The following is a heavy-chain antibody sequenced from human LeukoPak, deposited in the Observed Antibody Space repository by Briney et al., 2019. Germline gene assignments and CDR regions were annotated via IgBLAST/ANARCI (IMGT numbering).Heavy chain of an antibody. CDR3: ARTYYDFWSGYYRAAFDI. J-gene: IGHJ3*02. V-gene: IGHV4-34*01. CDR2: INHSGST. D-gene: IGHD3-3*01. Sequence: PSETLSLTCAVYGGSFSGYYWSWIRQPPGKGLEWIGEINHSGSTNYNPSLKSRVTISVDTSKNQFSLKLSSVTAADTAVYYCARTYYDFWSGYYRAAFDIWGQGTMVTVSS. CDR1: GGSFSGYY.